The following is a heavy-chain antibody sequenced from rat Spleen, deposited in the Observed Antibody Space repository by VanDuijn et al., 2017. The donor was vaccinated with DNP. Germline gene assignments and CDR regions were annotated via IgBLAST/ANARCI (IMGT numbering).Heavy chain of an antibody. V-gene: IGHV5S13*01. CDR3: AATTGYWFAY. Sequence: EVQLVESGGGLVQPGRSLKLSCAASGFTFSNYGMAWVRQAPTKGLEWVASITNSGGSTYYRDSVKGRFTISRDNAKSTLYLQMDSLRSEDTATYYCAATTGYWFAYWGQGTLVTVSS. CDR2: ITNSGGST. D-gene: IGHD1-1*01. CDR1: GFTFSNYG. J-gene: IGHJ3*01.